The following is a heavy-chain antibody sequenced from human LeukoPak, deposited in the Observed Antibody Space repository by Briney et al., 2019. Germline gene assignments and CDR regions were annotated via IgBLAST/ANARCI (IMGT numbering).Heavy chain of an antibody. CDR3: AGDGCSTTSCFDY. CDR1: GFPFSSYS. Sequence: GRSLRVSCAASGFPFSSYSMYWVRQAPGNGLEWVAFIWYDGSNQHYADSVKGRFTVSRDHSRNTVYLQMNSLRAEDTAVYYCAGDGCSTTSCFDYWGQGTLVTVSS. J-gene: IGHJ4*02. V-gene: IGHV3-33*01. CDR2: IWYDGSNQ. D-gene: IGHD2-2*01.